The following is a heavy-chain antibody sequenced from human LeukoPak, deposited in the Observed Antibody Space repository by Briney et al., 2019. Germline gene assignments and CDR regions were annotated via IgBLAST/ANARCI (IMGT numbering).Heavy chain of an antibody. CDR3: ARDSRLVYSSSSPAFDY. V-gene: IGHV1-46*01. Sequence: ASVTVSCTASGYTFTSYYMHWVRQAPGQGLEWMGIINPSGGSTSYAQKFQGRVTMTRDTSTSTVYMELSSLRSEDTAVYYCARDSRLVYSSSSPAFDYWGQGTLVTVSS. J-gene: IGHJ4*02. CDR2: INPSGGST. D-gene: IGHD6-6*01. CDR1: GYTFTSYY.